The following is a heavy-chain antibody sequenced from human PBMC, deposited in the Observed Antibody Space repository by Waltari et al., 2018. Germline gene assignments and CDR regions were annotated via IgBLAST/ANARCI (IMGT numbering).Heavy chain of an antibody. CDR2: ISGSGDTI. Sequence: EVQLLESGGGLVQPGGSLRLSCAASEFNFSGSALSWVRQAPGKWLEWVSAISGSGDTIYYADSVKGRFTISRDNFKNTLYLQMNSLRADDTAVYYCARGGNNYYGFDYWGQGTLVTVSS. J-gene: IGHJ4*02. V-gene: IGHV3-23*01. CDR3: ARGGNNYYGFDY. D-gene: IGHD1-26*01. CDR1: EFNFSGSA.